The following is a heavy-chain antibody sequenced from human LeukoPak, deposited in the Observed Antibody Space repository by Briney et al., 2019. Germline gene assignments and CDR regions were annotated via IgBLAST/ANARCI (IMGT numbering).Heavy chain of an antibody. CDR2: ISWNSGSI. Sequence: GRSLRLSCAASGFTFDDYAMHWVRQAPGKGLEWVSGISWNSGSIGYADSAKGRFTISRDNAKNSLYLQVNSLRAEDTALYYCAKDFAPSGSYPDYWGQGTLVTVSS. D-gene: IGHD1-26*01. V-gene: IGHV3-9*01. CDR3: AKDFAPSGSYPDY. CDR1: GFTFDDYA. J-gene: IGHJ4*02.